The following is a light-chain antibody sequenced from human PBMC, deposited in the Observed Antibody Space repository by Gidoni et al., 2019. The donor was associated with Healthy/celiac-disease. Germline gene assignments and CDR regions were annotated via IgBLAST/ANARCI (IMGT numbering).Light chain of an antibody. CDR1: SLRSYY. V-gene: IGLV3-19*01. J-gene: IGLJ2*01. Sequence: SSELTQDPAVSVALGQTVRITCQGDSLRSYYASWYQQKPGQAPVLVIYGKNKRPSGIPDRFSGSSSGNTASLTITGAQAEDEADYYCNSRDSSGTHLVFGGGTKLTVL. CDR2: GKN. CDR3: NSRDSSGTHLV.